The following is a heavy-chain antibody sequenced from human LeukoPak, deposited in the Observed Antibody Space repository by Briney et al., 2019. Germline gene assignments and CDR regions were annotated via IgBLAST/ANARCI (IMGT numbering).Heavy chain of an antibody. V-gene: IGHV1-46*01. CDR2: INSRTGTI. CDR3: ARRSDVSGKLDY. Sequence: DSVKVSCKASGYSFTDYYMHWVRQAPGLGLEWMGIINSRTGTISYAQKFQGRVAMTRDTSTSTVYMELSSLRSEDTAVYYCARRSDVSGKLDYWGQGTLVTVSS. J-gene: IGHJ4*02. CDR1: GYSFTDYY. D-gene: IGHD3-10*01.